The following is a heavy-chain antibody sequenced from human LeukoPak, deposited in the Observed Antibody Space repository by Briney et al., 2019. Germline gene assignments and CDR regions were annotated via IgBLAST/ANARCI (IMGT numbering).Heavy chain of an antibody. CDR3: ASGGIAVAKTFDY. CDR1: GGTFSSYA. V-gene: IGHV1-69*13. Sequence: GASVKVSCKAPGGTFSSYAISWVRQAPGQGLEWMGGIIPIFGTANYAQKFQGRVTITADESTSTAYMELSSLRSEDTAVYYCASGGIAVAKTFDYWGQGTLVTVSS. D-gene: IGHD6-19*01. J-gene: IGHJ4*02. CDR2: IIPIFGTA.